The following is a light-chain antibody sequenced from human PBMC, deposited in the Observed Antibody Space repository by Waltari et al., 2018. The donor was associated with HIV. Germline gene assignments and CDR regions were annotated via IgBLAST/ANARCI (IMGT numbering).Light chain of an antibody. CDR3: QQRSNWPPLT. CDR1: QSVSSY. J-gene: IGKJ4*01. Sequence: EIVLTQSPATLSLSPGARATLSCRASQSVSSYLAWYQQKPGQAPRLLIYDASNRATGIPARFSGSGSGTYFTLTISSLEPEDFAVYYCQQRSNWPPLTFGGGTKVEIK. V-gene: IGKV3-11*01. CDR2: DAS.